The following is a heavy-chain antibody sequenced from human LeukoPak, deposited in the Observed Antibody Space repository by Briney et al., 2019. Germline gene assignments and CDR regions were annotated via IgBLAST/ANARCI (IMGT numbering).Heavy chain of an antibody. V-gene: IGHV3-53*01. D-gene: IGHD1-26*01. Sequence: PGGSLRLSCAASGFTFSSYSMNWVRQAPGKGLEWASIIYGGGSVFYADSVKGRFTISRDNSKNTLYLQMNSLRGEDTAVYYCARGGSYLSAFDIWGQGTMVTVSS. CDR2: IYGGGSV. J-gene: IGHJ3*02. CDR3: ARGGSYLSAFDI. CDR1: GFTFSSYS.